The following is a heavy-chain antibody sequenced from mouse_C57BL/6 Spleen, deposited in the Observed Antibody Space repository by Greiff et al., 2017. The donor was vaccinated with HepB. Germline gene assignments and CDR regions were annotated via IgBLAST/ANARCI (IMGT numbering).Heavy chain of an antibody. CDR2: IYPGSGNN. CDR1: GYSFTSYY. Sequence: VQLKESGPELVKPGASVKISCKASGYSFTSYYIHWVKQRPGQGLEWIGWIYPGSGNNKYNEKFKGKATLTADTSSSTAYMQLSSLTSEDSAVYYCARFGSPYAMDYWGQGTSVTVSS. J-gene: IGHJ4*01. V-gene: IGHV1-66*01. CDR3: ARFGSPYAMDY. D-gene: IGHD3-1*01.